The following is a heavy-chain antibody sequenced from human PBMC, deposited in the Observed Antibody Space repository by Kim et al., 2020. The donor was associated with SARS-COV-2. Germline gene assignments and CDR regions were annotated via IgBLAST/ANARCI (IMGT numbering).Heavy chain of an antibody. D-gene: IGHD3-10*01. Sequence: LKSRVPISVDTSKNQFSLKLSSVTAADTAVYYCARAAITMVRGVMGWFDPWGQGTLVTVSS. CDR3: ARAAITMVRGVMGWFDP. J-gene: IGHJ5*02. V-gene: IGHV4-39*07.